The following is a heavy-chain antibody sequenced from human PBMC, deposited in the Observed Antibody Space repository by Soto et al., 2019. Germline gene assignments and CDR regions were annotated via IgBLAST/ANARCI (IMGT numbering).Heavy chain of an antibody. V-gene: IGHV4-31*03. Sequence: SETLSLSCTVSGGSISSGGYYWSWIRQHPGKGLEWIGYIYYSGSTYYNPSLKSRVTISVDTSKNQFSLKLSSVTAADTAVYYCARDDYGDHGAFAIWGQGTMVTVSS. D-gene: IGHD4-17*01. CDR3: ARDDYGDHGAFAI. CDR2: IYYSGST. CDR1: GGSISSGGYY. J-gene: IGHJ3*02.